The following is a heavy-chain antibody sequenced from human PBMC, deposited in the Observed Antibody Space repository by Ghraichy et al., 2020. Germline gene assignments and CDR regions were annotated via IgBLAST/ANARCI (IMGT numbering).Heavy chain of an antibody. J-gene: IGHJ3*02. V-gene: IGHV3-30*02. CDR3: AKGDPTTNDAFDI. CDR2: IRYDGSNK. D-gene: IGHD1-1*01. Sequence: GGSLRLSCAASGFTFSSYGMHWVRQAPGKGLEWVAFIRYDGSNKYYADSVKGRFTISRDNSKNTLYLQMNSLRAEDTAVYYCAKGDPTTNDAFDIWGQGTMVTVSS. CDR1: GFTFSSYG.